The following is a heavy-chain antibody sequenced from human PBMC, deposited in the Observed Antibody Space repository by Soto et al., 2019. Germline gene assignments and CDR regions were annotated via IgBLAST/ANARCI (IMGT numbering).Heavy chain of an antibody. J-gene: IGHJ6*02. CDR2: IYHSGST. V-gene: IGHV4-59*01. CDR3: AREARYDSSGYYYYYYYGMDV. CDR1: GGSISSYS. Sequence: SETLSLTCTVSGGSISSYSWSWIRQPPGRGLEWIGYIYHSGSTYYNPSLKSRVTISVDRSKNQFSLKLSSVTAADTAVYYCAREARYDSSGYYYYYYYGMDVWGQGTTVTVSS. D-gene: IGHD3-22*01.